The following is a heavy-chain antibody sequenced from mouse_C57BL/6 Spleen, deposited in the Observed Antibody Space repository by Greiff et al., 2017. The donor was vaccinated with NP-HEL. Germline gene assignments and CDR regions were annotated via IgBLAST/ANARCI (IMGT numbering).Heavy chain of an antibody. CDR3: ARDAFITTVYYLDY. CDR2: IDPNSGGT. Sequence: QVQLQQPGAELVKPGASVKLSCKASGYTFTSYWMHWVKQRPGRGLEWIGRIDPNSGGTKYNEKFKSKATLTVDKPSSTAYMQLSTRTSEDSAVSYGARDAFITTVYYLDYWGQGTTLTVSS. J-gene: IGHJ2*01. V-gene: IGHV1-72*01. CDR1: GYTFTSYW. D-gene: IGHD1-1*01.